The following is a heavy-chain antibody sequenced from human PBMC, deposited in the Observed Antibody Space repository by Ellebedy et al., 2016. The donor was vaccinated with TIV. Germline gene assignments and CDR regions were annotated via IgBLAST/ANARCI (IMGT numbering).Heavy chain of an antibody. J-gene: IGHJ4*02. CDR3: AREQRYYFDY. D-gene: IGHD5-24*01. CDR1: GSPFKNHA. V-gene: IGHV3-30-3*01. CDR2: ISYDGSNK. Sequence: GESLKISCAASGSPFKNHAVSWVRQAPGKGLEWVAVISYDGSNKYYADSVKGRFTISRDNSKNTLYLQMNSLRAEDTAVYYCAREQRYYFDYWGQGTLVTVSS.